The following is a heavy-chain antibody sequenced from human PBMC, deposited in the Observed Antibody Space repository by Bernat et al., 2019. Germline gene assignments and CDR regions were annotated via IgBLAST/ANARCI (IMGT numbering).Heavy chain of an antibody. D-gene: IGHD3-22*01. CDR3: AREGWYSSGYYFGPNYI. CDR2: ISAYNGNT. V-gene: IGHV1-18*04. CDR1: GYTFTSYG. J-gene: IGHJ3*02. Sequence: QVQLVQSGAEVKKPGASVKVSCKASGYTFTSYGISWVRQAPGQGLEWMGWISAYNGNTNYAQKLQGRVPITTDTSTSTAYMELRSLRSNDTAVYYCAREGWYSSGYYFGPNYIWGQGKMVTVSS.